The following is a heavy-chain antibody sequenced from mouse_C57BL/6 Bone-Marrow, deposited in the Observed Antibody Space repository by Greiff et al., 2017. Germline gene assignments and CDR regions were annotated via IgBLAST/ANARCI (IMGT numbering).Heavy chain of an antibody. CDR3: ARHAVYDGYYAYYAMDY. D-gene: IGHD2-3*01. V-gene: IGHV5-15*04. CDR2: ISNLAYSI. CDR1: GFTFSDYG. Sequence: EVMLVESGGGLVQPGGSLKLSCAASGFTFSDYGMAWVRQAPRKGPEWVAFISNLAYSIYYADTVTGRFTIARGNAKNTLYLEMSSLRSEDTAMYYCARHAVYDGYYAYYAMDYWGQGTSVTVSS. J-gene: IGHJ4*01.